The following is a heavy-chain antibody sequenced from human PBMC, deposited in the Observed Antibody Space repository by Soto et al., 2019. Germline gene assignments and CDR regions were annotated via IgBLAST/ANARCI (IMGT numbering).Heavy chain of an antibody. J-gene: IGHJ5*02. CDR3: ARSVFP. Sequence: QVQLQESGPGLVKPSQTLSLTCTVSGGSISSGGYYWTWIRQHPGKGLEWIGYIYYSGSTYYIPSLQGRVTISVDTAKYQFSLRLSSVPAAHTAVYYCARSVFPWGQGTRVTVSS. CDR1: GGSISSGGYY. V-gene: IGHV4-31*03. CDR2: IYYSGST.